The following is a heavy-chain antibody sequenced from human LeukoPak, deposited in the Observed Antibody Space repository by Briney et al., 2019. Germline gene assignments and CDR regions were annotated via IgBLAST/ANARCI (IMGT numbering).Heavy chain of an antibody. Sequence: GGSLRLSCAASGFTFSSYSMNWVRQAPGKGLEWVSSISSSSSYIYYSDSVKGRFTISRDNARKSLYLQMNSLRAEDTAVYYCTTDYAGYDSYSFDCWGQGTLVTVSS. CDR2: ISSSSSYI. CDR1: GFTFSSYS. V-gene: IGHV3-21*01. CDR3: TTDYAGYDSYSFDC. D-gene: IGHD5-12*01. J-gene: IGHJ4*02.